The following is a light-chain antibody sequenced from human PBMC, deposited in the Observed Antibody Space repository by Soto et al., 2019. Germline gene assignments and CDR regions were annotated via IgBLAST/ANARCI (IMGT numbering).Light chain of an antibody. CDR1: QNIRGW. CDR2: DAS. CDR3: QQANSFPLT. J-gene: IGKJ4*01. V-gene: IGKV1-5*01. Sequence: DIRMTQSPSTLSTSVGDRVTITCRASQNIRGWLAWYQQKPGKAPKLLIYDASTLESGVPSRFSGSGSGTEFTLTISSLQPDDFATYYCQQANSFPLTFGGGTKVEI.